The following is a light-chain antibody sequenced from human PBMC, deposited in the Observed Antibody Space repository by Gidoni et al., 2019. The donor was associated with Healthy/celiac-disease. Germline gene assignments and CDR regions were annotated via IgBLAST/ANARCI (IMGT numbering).Light chain of an antibody. CDR3: QQYRT. CDR2: GAS. Sequence: EIVMTQSPATLSVSPGERATLSCRASQSVSSNLAWYQQKPVQAPKLLIYGASTRATGIPARFSGSGSGTKFTLTISSLQSEDFAVYYCQQYRTFGQGTKVEIK. J-gene: IGKJ1*01. CDR1: QSVSSN. V-gene: IGKV3-15*01.